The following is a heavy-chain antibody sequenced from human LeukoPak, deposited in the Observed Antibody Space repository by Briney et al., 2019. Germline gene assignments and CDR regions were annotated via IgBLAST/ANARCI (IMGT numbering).Heavy chain of an antibody. Sequence: GASVKVSCKASGYTFTGYYMHWVRQAPGQGREWMGWINPNKCGTNYAQKFQGRLTMTRHTSISTAYMDLSRLRSDDTAVYYCARDKSSDYYGSGSTNWFDPWGQGTLVTVSS. D-gene: IGHD3-10*01. CDR2: INPNKCGT. CDR3: ARDKSSDYYGSGSTNWFDP. V-gene: IGHV1-2*02. CDR1: GYTFTGYY. J-gene: IGHJ5*02.